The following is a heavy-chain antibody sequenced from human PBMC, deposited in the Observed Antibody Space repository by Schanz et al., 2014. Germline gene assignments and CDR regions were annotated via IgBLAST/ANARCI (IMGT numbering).Heavy chain of an antibody. Sequence: QVQLVQSGTQAKKPGASVKVSCKASGYTLSAYSLHWVRQAPGQGLEWMGWINPNSGTTNYAQKFQGWITMTRGTTISTAYMELSRLKSDDTAVYYCARAFGGYDPAGALDYWGQGTLVTVSS. V-gene: IGHV1-2*04. J-gene: IGHJ4*02. CDR2: INPNSGTT. CDR3: ARAFGGYDPAGALDY. D-gene: IGHD5-12*01. CDR1: GYTLSAYS.